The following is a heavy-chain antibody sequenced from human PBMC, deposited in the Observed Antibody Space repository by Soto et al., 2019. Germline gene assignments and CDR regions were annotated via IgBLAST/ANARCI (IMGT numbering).Heavy chain of an antibody. Sequence: ASVKVSCKASGYTFTSYGINWVRQAPGQGLEWLGWINADNGYTKYSQKFQGRVTITRDTSTRTAYMELSSLRSEDTAVYYCARDPSYYGMDVWGQGTTVTVSS. V-gene: IGHV1-18*01. CDR3: ARDPSYYGMDV. J-gene: IGHJ6*02. CDR1: GYTFTSYG. CDR2: INADNGYT.